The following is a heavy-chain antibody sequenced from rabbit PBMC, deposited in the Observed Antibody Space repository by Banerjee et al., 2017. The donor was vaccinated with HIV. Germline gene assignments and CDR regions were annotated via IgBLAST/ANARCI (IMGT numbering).Heavy chain of an antibody. CDR2: IYTSSRGST. J-gene: IGHJ3*01. V-gene: IGHV1S40*01. Sequence: QSLEESGGDLVKPGASLTLTCTASGFSFTSSYYMCWVRQAPGKGLEWIGCIYTSSRGSTYYASWAKGRFTISKISSTTVTLQMTSLTAADTATYFCARSPYVVCVGCGYATRLDLWGPGTLVTVS. CDR1: GFSFTSSYY. D-gene: IGHD6-1*01. CDR3: ARSPYVVCVGCGYATRLDL.